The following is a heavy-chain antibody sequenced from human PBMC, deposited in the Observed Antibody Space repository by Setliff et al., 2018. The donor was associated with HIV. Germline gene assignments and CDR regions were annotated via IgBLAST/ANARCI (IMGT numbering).Heavy chain of an antibody. D-gene: IGHD6-13*01. J-gene: IGHJ5*02. Sequence: LSLTCTVSGGSISSGGYYWSWIRQHPGKGLEWIGYIYYSGSTYYDPSLKSRVTISVFTSSQQLSLTLTSVTPADTAVYYCARLRAAGTVHYFDPWGQGTQVTVSS. V-gene: IGHV4-31*03. CDR2: IYYSGST. CDR3: ARLRAAGTVHYFDP. CDR1: GGSISSGGYY.